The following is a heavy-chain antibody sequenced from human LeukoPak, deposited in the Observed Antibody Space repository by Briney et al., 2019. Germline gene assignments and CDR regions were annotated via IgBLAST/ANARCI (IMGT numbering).Heavy chain of an antibody. CDR2: IYYSGST. J-gene: IGHJ5*02. CDR3: ARDGSSGWYLGDNWFDP. D-gene: IGHD6-19*01. Sequence: SETLSLTCTVSGGSISSYYWSWIRQPPGKGLEWIGYIYYSGSTNYNPSLKSRVTISVDTSKYQFSLKLSSVTAADTAVYYCARDGSSGWYLGDNWFDPWGQGTLVTVSS. V-gene: IGHV4-59*01. CDR1: GGSISSYY.